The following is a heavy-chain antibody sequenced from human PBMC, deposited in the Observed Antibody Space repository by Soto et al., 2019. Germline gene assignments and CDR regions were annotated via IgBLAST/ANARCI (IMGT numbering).Heavy chain of an antibody. Sequence: QVQLVESGGGLVKPGGSLRLSCAASGFTFSDYYMSWIRQAPGKGLEWVSYISSSGSTIYYADSVKGRFTISRDNAKNSLYLQMNSLRAEDTAVYFCARTMVRGVMTLQHYYYMDVWGKGTTVTVSS. D-gene: IGHD3-10*01. CDR2: ISSSGSTI. CDR3: ARTMVRGVMTLQHYYYMDV. V-gene: IGHV3-11*01. CDR1: GFTFSDYY. J-gene: IGHJ6*03.